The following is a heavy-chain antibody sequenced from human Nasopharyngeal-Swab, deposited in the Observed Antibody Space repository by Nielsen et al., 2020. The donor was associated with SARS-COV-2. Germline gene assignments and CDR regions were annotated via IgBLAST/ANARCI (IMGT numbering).Heavy chain of an antibody. CDR1: GFTFSSYP. V-gene: IGHV3-30*04. J-gene: IGHJ4*02. Sequence: GGSLRLSCEASGFTFSSYPMQWVRRAPGKGLEWVSVISYGGGDEHYADSAKGRFTISRDNSKNTLYLQMNSLTVDDTAVYYCARSYNPGGFGWLLSNDWGQGTLVTVSS. CDR3: ARSYNPGGFGWLLSND. D-gene: IGHD3-9*01. CDR2: ISYGGGDE.